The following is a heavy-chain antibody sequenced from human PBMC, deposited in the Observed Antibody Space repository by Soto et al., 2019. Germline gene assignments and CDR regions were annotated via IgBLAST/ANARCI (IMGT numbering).Heavy chain of an antibody. CDR1: GFTFSSYA. J-gene: IGHJ6*02. Sequence: ESGGGVVQPGRSLRLSCAASGFTFSSYAMHWVRQAPGKGLEWVAVISYDGSNKYYADSVKGRFTISRDNSKNTLYLQMNSLRAEDTAVYYCARDPYYYDSSGYYLYYGMDVWGQGTTVTVSS. D-gene: IGHD3-22*01. CDR2: ISYDGSNK. V-gene: IGHV3-30-3*01. CDR3: ARDPYYYDSSGYYLYYGMDV.